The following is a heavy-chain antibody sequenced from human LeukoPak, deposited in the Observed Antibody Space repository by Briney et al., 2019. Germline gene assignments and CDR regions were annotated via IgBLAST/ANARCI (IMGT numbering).Heavy chain of an antibody. V-gene: IGHV3-23*01. D-gene: IGHD4-23*01. CDR2: IRGPGGTT. J-gene: IGHJ6*03. Sequence: PGGSLRLSCAASGFTFSTDAMNWVRQAPGKGVERVSDIRGPGGTTYYAASVKSRFTISRDNTNNTLILQMNSLTAETAAVYYCARDPGVIPVHYMDVWGKGTTVIVSS. CDR1: GFTFSTDA. CDR3: ARDPGVIPVHYMDV.